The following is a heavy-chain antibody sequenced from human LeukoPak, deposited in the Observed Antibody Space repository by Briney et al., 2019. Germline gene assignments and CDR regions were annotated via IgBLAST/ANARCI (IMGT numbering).Heavy chain of an antibody. CDR2: IYYSGST. J-gene: IGHJ4*02. Sequence: SETLSLTCTVSGGSISSYYWSWIRQPPGKGLEWIGYIYYSGSTNYNPSLKCRVTISVDTSKNQFSLKLSSVTAADTAVYYCARYCGGDCYHHWGQGTLVTVSS. V-gene: IGHV4-59*01. CDR3: ARYCGGDCYHH. D-gene: IGHD2-21*02. CDR1: GGSISSYY.